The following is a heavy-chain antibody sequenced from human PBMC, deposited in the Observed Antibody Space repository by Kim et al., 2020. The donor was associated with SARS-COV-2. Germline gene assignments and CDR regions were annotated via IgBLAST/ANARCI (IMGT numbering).Heavy chain of an antibody. J-gene: IGHJ5*02. D-gene: IGHD4-4*01. CDR1: GFSLSTSGVG. CDR3: AHRPPYSNSALNWFDP. V-gene: IGHV2-5*02. Sequence: SGPTLVNPTQTLTLTCTFSGFSLSTSGVGVGWIRQPPGKALEWLALIYWDDDKRYSPSLKSRLTITKDTSRNQVVLTMTNMDPVDTATYYCAHRPPYSNSALNWFDPWGQGALVTVSS. CDR2: IYWDDDK.